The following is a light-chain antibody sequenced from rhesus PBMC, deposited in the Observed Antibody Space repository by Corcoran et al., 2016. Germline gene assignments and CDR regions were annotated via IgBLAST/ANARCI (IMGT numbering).Light chain of an antibody. J-gene: IGLJ1*01. CDR1: SSDIGYYNG. CDR2: EVS. CDR3: GSYVDSGTVYI. Sequence: QADPTQSPSVSGSPGQSVTIFCTGTSSDIGYYNGVSWYQQHPGKAPKVIIYEVSKRPSGVSDRFSGSGSDNTASLTISGLQAEDEADYYCGSYVDSGTVYIFGAGTRLTVL. V-gene: IGLV2-19*01.